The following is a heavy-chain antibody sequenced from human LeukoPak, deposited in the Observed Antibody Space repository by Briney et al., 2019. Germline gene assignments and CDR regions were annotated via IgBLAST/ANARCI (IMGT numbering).Heavy chain of an antibody. CDR3: ARDGPGSSHYFDY. CDR2: ISNDGSNK. Sequence: GGSLRLSCAASGFSFSSHAMHWVRQAPGKGLEWVAVISNDGSNKYYADFVKGRFTISRDNSRNTLYLQMNSLRAEDTAVYHCARDGPGSSHYFDYWGQGALVTVSS. D-gene: IGHD6-13*01. CDR1: GFSFSSHA. J-gene: IGHJ4*02. V-gene: IGHV3-30*04.